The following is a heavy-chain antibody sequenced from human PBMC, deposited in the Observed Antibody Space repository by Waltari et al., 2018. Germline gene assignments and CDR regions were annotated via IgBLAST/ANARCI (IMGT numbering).Heavy chain of an antibody. D-gene: IGHD2-8*01. CDR1: GFTFNNFA. CDR3: AKDRCTDGQCYTYFDY. V-gene: IGHV3-23*01. J-gene: IGHJ4*02. Sequence: EVELLESGGGLVQPGGTLRLSCAASGFTFNNFAMSWVRQAPGKGLEWVSAISGSVGTTYYADAVKGRFTISRDNSRNVLYLQMKTLSAEDTAVYYCAKDRCTDGQCYTYFDYWGQGALITVSS. CDR2: ISGSVGTT.